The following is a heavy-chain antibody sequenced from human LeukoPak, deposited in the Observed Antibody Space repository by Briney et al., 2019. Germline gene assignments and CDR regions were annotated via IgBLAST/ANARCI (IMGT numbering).Heavy chain of an antibody. D-gene: IGHD5-24*01. CDR3: ARDSPLHGYNPMNFDY. J-gene: IGHJ4*02. CDR2: INHSGST. V-gene: IGHV4-34*01. CDR1: GGSFSGYY. Sequence: ESSETLSLTCAVYGGSFSGYYWSWIRQPPGKGLEWIGEINHSGSTNYNPSLKSRVTMSVDTSKNQFSLKLSSVTAADTAVYYCARDSPLHGYNPMNFDYWGQGTLVTVSS.